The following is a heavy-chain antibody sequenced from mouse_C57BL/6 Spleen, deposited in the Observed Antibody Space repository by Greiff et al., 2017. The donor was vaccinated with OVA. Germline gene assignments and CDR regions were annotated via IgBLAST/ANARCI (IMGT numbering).Heavy chain of an antibody. V-gene: IGHV14-4*01. CDR1: GFNIKDDY. Sequence: EVKLVESGAELVRPGASVKLSCTASGFNIKDDYMHWVKQRPEQGLEWIGWIDPENGDTEYASKFQGKATITADTSSNTAYLQLSSLTSEDTAVYYCTPLLSPFDYWGQGTTLTVSS. J-gene: IGHJ2*01. CDR2: IDPENGDT. CDR3: TPLLSPFDY. D-gene: IGHD2-1*01.